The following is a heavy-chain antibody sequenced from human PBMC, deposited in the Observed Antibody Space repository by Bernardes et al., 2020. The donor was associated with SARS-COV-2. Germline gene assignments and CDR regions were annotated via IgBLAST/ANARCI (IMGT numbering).Heavy chain of an antibody. V-gene: IGHV4-59*01. CDR1: GGSISSYY. J-gene: IGHJ4*02. D-gene: IGHD3-16*01. CDR3: ARHGAGEDLSYFDY. Sequence: SETLSLTCTVSGGSISSYYWSWIRQAPEMRLEWIGYIDNRGNTKFNPSLKSRVTISVDTSKNQFSLKVTSVTAADTAMYYCARHGAGEDLSYFDYWGRGTLVTVSS. CDR2: IDNRGNT.